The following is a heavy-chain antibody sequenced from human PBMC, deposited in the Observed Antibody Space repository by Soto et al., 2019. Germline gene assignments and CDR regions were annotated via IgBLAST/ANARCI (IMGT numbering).Heavy chain of an antibody. CDR2: ISAYNGNT. CDR3: AREWEGIAAAGKLNWYFDL. Sequence: QVQLVQSGAEVKKPGASVKVSCKASGYTFTSYGISWVRQAPGQGLEWMGWISAYNGNTNYAQKLQGRVTMTTDTSTSTAYMELRSVRSDDTAVYYCAREWEGIAAAGKLNWYFDLWGRGALVTVSS. D-gene: IGHD6-13*01. CDR1: GYTFTSYG. J-gene: IGHJ2*01. V-gene: IGHV1-18*01.